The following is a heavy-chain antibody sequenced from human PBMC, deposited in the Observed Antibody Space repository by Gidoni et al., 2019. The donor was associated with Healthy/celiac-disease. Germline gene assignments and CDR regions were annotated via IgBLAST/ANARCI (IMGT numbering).Heavy chain of an antibody. V-gene: IGHV3-48*01. Sequence: EVQLVVSGGVLVQPGGSLRLSCAASGFTFSTYSMHWVRQAPGKGLEWVSYISSSRSTIYYADSVKGRCTISRDNAKNSLYLQMNSLRAEDTAVYYWARGGSAHCSSTSCWAGDHAFDIWGQGTMVTVSS. J-gene: IGHJ3*02. CDR3: ARGGSAHCSSTSCWAGDHAFDI. CDR1: GFTFSTYS. CDR2: ISSSRSTI. D-gene: IGHD2-2*01.